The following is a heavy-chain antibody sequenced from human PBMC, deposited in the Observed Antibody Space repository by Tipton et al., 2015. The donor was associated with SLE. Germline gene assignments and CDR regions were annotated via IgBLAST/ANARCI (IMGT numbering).Heavy chain of an antibody. Sequence: LRLSCTVSNGSVSSYYWSWIRQPPGKRLEWIGYIYYSGSTNYNPSLKSRVTLSVDTSKNQFSLKLSSVTAADTAVYYCATNGHGETYEFFTEYLRHWGQGTLVTVSS. CDR2: IYYSGST. V-gene: IGHV4-59*02. J-gene: IGHJ1*01. CDR3: ATNGHGETYEFFTEYLRH. D-gene: IGHD5-12*01. CDR1: NGSVSSYY.